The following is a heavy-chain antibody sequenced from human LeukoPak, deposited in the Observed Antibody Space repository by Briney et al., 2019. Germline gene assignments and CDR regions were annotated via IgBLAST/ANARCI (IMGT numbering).Heavy chain of an antibody. CDR1: GGSVSSSHY. CDR2: IYYGGST. Sequence: KASETLSLTCTVSGGSVSSSHYWGWIRQPPGKGLEWIGSIYYGGSTYYNASLRSRVTTSVDTSKNQFSLKLSSVTAADTAVYYCAKSTYYYDTFVNAFDFWGQGTVVTVSS. V-gene: IGHV4-39*07. D-gene: IGHD3-22*01. J-gene: IGHJ3*01. CDR3: AKSTYYYDTFVNAFDF.